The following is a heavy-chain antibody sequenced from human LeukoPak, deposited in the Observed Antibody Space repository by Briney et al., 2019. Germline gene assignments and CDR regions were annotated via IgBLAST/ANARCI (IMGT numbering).Heavy chain of an antibody. CDR2: IVGSGGGT. V-gene: IGHV3-23*01. CDR3: AKLAGTFSAIMSVAYFDY. CDR1: GFTFSSYA. Sequence: PGGSLRLSCAASGFTFSSYAMTWVRQAPGRGLEWVSSIVGSGGGTYYADSVKGRFTISRDNSKNTLYLQMSSLRAEDTAVYYCAKLAGTFSAIMSVAYFDYWGQGTLVTVSS. J-gene: IGHJ4*02. D-gene: IGHD3-16*01.